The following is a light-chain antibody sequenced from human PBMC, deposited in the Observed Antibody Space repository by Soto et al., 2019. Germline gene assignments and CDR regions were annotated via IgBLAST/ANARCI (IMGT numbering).Light chain of an antibody. CDR1: QSVSSSY. J-gene: IGKJ4*01. V-gene: IGKV3-20*01. Sequence: EIVLTQSPGTLSLSPGERATLSCRASQSVSSSYLAWYQQKPRQPSRLIIYGASSRATGIPDRFSGSGSGTDFPLTISRLEPEDFAVYYCQQYGSSPLTFGGGTKVDI. CDR3: QQYGSSPLT. CDR2: GAS.